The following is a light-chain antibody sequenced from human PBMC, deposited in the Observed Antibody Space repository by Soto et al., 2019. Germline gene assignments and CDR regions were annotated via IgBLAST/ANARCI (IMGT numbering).Light chain of an antibody. V-gene: IGKV3-11*01. Sequence: IVVTQSPATLSLSPGERATLSCRASQSISRYLAWYQQKPGQAPRLLIYDASNRATGIPARFSGSGSGTDFTLPISSLEPEDFAVYYCQHRSSWSLTFGGGTKVEIK. CDR2: DAS. CDR3: QHRSSWSLT. J-gene: IGKJ4*01. CDR1: QSISRY.